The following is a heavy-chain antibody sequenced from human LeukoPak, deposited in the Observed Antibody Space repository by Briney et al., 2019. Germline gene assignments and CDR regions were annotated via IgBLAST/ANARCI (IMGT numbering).Heavy chain of an antibody. CDR2: IRSKANSYAT. J-gene: IGHJ6*02. Sequence: PGGSLRLSCAASGFTFSSYGMHWVRQASGKGLEWVGRIRSKANSYATAYAASVKGRFTISRDDSKNTAYLQMNSLKTEDTAVYYCTREGGGGWYGYYYYGMDVWGQGTTVTVSS. CDR1: GFTFSSYG. V-gene: IGHV3-73*01. D-gene: IGHD6-19*01. CDR3: TREGGGGWYGYYYYGMDV.